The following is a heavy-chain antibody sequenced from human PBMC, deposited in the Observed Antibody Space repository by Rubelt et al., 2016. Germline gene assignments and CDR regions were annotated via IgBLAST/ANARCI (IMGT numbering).Heavy chain of an antibody. CDR3: ATEERVLDYARSFDY. Sequence: LVQSGAEVKKPGASVKVSCKVSGYTLTELSMHCVRQAPGTGLEWLGGFDPEDGETIYAQKFQGRVTMTEDTSTDTAYMELSSLRSEDTAVYYCATEERVLDYARSFDYWGQGTLVTVSS. J-gene: IGHJ4*02. V-gene: IGHV1-24*01. D-gene: IGHD3-16*01. CDR2: FDPEDGET. CDR1: GYTLTELS.